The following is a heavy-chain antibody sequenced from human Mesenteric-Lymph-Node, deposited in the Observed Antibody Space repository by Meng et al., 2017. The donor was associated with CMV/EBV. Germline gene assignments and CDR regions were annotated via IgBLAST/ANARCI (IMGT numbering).Heavy chain of an antibody. V-gene: IGHV3-74*01. CDR1: GFTFSPYW. J-gene: IGHJ4*02. Sequence: GESLKISCAASGFTFSPYWMHWVRQAPGKGLVWVSRISDDGTDITYADSVRGRFTISRDNAKSTLYLQMNSLRAEDTAVYYCAKEEGVVPAEAFDYWGQGTLVTVSS. CDR2: ISDDGTDI. CDR3: AKEEGVVPAEAFDY. D-gene: IGHD2-2*01.